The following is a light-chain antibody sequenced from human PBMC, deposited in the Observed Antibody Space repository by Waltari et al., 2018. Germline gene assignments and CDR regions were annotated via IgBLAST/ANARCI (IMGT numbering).Light chain of an antibody. CDR1: QHISNY. CDR3: QQNYESPRT. V-gene: IGKV1-39*01. CDR2: AVS. J-gene: IGKJ3*01. Sequence: DIQMTQSPSPLSASVGDRVTITCRASQHISNYLNWYQQKPGKAPKLLMYAVSSLPTGVPSRFSGSGFGTDFTLTISNLQLEDFVTYYCQQNYESPRTFGSGTKVDF.